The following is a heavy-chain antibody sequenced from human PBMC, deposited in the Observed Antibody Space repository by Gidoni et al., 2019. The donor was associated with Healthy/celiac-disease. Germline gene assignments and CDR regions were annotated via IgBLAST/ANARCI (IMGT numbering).Heavy chain of an antibody. Sequence: QVQLQQWGAGLLKPSETLSLTCAVYGGSFSGYYWSGIRQPPGKVLEWIGEINHSGITNSNPSLKSRVTISVDTSKNQFSLKLGSVTAADTAVYYCARGVAVAGYYYYGMDVWGQGTTVTVSS. CDR1: GGSFSGYY. CDR2: INHSGIT. J-gene: IGHJ6*02. CDR3: ARGVAVAGYYYYGMDV. D-gene: IGHD6-19*01. V-gene: IGHV4-34*01.